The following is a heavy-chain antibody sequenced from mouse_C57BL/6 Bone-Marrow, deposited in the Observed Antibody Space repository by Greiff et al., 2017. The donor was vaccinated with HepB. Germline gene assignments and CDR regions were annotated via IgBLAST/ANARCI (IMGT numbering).Heavy chain of an antibody. V-gene: IGHV1-82*01. CDR2: IYPGDGDT. CDR1: GYAFSSSW. CDR3: ASSVYYYGSSYWFSY. Sequence: QVHVKQSGPELVKPGASVKISCKASGYAFSSSWMNWVKQRPGQGLEWIGRIYPGDGDTNYNGKFKGKATLTADKSSSTAYMQLSSLTSEESAVYFCASSVYYYGSSYWFSYWGQGTLVTVSA. J-gene: IGHJ3*01. D-gene: IGHD1-1*01.